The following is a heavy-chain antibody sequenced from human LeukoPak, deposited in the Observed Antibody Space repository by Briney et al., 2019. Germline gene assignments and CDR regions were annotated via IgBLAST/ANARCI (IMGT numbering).Heavy chain of an antibody. Sequence: GESLQISCQGSGYSFTSYWIGWVRQMPGKGLEWMGIIYPGDSDTRYSPSFQGQVTISADKSISAAYLQWSSLKASDTAMYYCARWRNYYGSGSYYSPNYFDYWGQGTLVTVSS. CDR2: IYPGDSDT. J-gene: IGHJ4*02. CDR1: GYSFTSYW. D-gene: IGHD3-10*01. V-gene: IGHV5-51*01. CDR3: ARWRNYYGSGSYYSPNYFDY.